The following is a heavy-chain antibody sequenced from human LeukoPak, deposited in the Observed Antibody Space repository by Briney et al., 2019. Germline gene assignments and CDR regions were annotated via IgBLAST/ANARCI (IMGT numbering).Heavy chain of an antibody. J-gene: IGHJ4*02. CDR3: AREVDCGGDCYSHYFDY. V-gene: IGHV4-59*01. CDR1: GGSISSYY. D-gene: IGHD2-21*02. CDR2: IYYSGST. Sequence: SETLSLTCTVSGGSISSYYWSWIRQPPGKGLEWIGYIYYSGSTNYNPSLKSRVTISVDTSKNQFSLKLSSVTAADTAVYYCAREVDCGGDCYSHYFDYWGQGTLVTVSS.